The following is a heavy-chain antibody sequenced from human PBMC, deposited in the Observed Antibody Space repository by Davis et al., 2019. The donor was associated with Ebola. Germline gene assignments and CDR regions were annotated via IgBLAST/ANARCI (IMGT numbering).Heavy chain of an antibody. CDR3: ARDHIVVVPAAIPVSGMDV. Sequence: ASVKVSCKASGYTFTGYYMHWVRQAPGQGLEWMGWISAYNGNTNYAQKLQGRVTMTTDTSTSTAYMELRSLRSDDTAVYYCARDHIVVVPAAIPVSGMDVWGQGTTVTVSS. V-gene: IGHV1-18*04. CDR1: GYTFTGYY. CDR2: ISAYNGNT. D-gene: IGHD2-2*02. J-gene: IGHJ6*02.